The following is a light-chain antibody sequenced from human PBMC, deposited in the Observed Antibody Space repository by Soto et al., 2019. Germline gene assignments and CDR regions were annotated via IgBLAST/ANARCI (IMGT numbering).Light chain of an antibody. Sequence: EIMMTQSPVTLSVSQGERATLSCRASQSVNSNLAWYQQKPGQAPRLLIYGASTRATGIPASFIGNGSGTEFTLTASSLQPEDFAVYYCQQYNNWPFTFGPGTKVDIK. CDR3: QQYNNWPFT. CDR2: GAS. V-gene: IGKV3-15*01. J-gene: IGKJ3*01. CDR1: QSVNSN.